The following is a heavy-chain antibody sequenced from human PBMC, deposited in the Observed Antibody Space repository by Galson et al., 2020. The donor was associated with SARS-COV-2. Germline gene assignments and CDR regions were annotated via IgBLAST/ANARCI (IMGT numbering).Heavy chain of an antibody. CDR2: IYYSGST. V-gene: IGHV4-30-4*07. J-gene: IGHJ3*02. CDR1: GGSISSGGYS. Sequence: SETLSLTCAVSGGSISSGGYSWSWIRQPPGKGLEWIGYIYYSGSTYYNPSLKSRVTISVDTSKNQFSLKLSSVTAADTAVYYCARVYGGKDAFDIWGQGTMVTVSS. D-gene: IGHD2-15*01. CDR3: ARVYGGKDAFDI.